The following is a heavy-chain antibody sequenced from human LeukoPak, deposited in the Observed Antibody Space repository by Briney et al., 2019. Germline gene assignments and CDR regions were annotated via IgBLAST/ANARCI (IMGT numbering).Heavy chain of an antibody. J-gene: IGHJ4*02. CDR1: GFTFSSYG. CDR2: IWYDGSNK. CDR3: ARSGYSSSLPDY. V-gene: IGHV3-33*01. Sequence: GGSLRLSCAASGFTFSSYGMHWVRQAPGKGLEWVAVIWYDGSNKYYADSVKGRFTISRDNAKNSLYLQMNSLRAEDTAVYYCARSGYSSSLPDYWGQGTLVTVSS. D-gene: IGHD6-13*01.